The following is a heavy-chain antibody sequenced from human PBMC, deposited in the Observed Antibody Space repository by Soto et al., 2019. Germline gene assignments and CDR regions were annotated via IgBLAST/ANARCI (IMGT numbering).Heavy chain of an antibody. CDR2: LHYTRTT. CDR1: GGSIGSSSYD. CDR3: GAYSSRIYCYDWLHP. V-gene: IGHV4-39*01. J-gene: IGHJ5*02. D-gene: IGHD2-2*01. Sequence: SATLSRTYSVSGGSIGSSSYDFGWILDPPRKGLEWSGILHYTRTTNYNSSLKSRVTISADKSQNQFYLRLSSVTAADTDVYYCGAYSSRIYCYDWLHPGGQG.